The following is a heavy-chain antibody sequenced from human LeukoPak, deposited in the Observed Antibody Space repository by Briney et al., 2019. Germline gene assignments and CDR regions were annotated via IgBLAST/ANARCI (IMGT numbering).Heavy chain of an antibody. CDR2: ISDDGSIT. CDR1: AFTLSRDW. Sequence: GGSLRLSCAASAFTLSRDWMHWVRQAPGEGLGWVSRISDDGSITTYADSVNGRFTTSRDNAKNTVFLQINGLRAEDTAVYFCVRRYYEYNVYDRHFDYWGQGILVTVSS. CDR3: VRRYYEYNVYDRHFDY. V-gene: IGHV3-74*03. D-gene: IGHD5/OR15-5a*01. J-gene: IGHJ4*02.